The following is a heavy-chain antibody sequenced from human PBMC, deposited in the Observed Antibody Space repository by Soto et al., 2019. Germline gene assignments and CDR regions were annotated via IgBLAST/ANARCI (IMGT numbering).Heavy chain of an antibody. CDR1: GGSISSGGYY. CDR2: IYYSGST. J-gene: IGHJ4*02. Sequence: SETLSLTCTVSGGSISSGGYYWSWIRQHPGKGLEWIGYIYYSGSTYYNPSLKSRVTISVDTSKNQFSLKLSSVTAADTAVYYCARSIRVTDFTVTTMVTWEYYFDYWGQGTLVTVSS. D-gene: IGHD4-17*01. CDR3: ARSIRVTDFTVTTMVTWEYYFDY. V-gene: IGHV4-31*03.